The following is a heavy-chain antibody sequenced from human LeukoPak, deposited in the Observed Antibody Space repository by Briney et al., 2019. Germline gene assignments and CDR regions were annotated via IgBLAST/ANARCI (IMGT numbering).Heavy chain of an antibody. D-gene: IGHD6-13*01. V-gene: IGHV3-21*01. J-gene: IGHJ6*03. CDR3: ASARAGIAANYMDV. CDR2: ISSSSSYI. CDR1: GFTFSGYW. Sequence: GGSLRLSCAASGFTFSGYWMSWVRQAPGKGLEWVSSISSSSSYIYYADSVKGRFTISRDNAKNSLYLQMNSLRAEDTAVYYCASARAGIAANYMDVWGKGTTVTVSS.